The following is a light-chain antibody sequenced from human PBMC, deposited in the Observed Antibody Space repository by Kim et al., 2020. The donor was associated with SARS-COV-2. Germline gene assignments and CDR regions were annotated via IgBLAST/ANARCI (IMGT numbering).Light chain of an antibody. CDR3: QQALSFPYT. V-gene: IGKV1D-12*01. CDR2: HVS. J-gene: IGKJ2*01. Sequence: SAAVGDSLTITRRASQGLSNWLAWYQQKPGKAPKRLIYHVSTLESGVPSRFSGSTSGTDFTLTINSLQPEDFATYFCQQALSFPYTFGQGTKLEI. CDR1: QGLSNW.